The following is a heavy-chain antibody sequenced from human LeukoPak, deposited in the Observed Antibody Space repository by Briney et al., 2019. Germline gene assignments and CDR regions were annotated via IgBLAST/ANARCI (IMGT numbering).Heavy chain of an antibody. CDR3: ARRPMIRGGDTVYWFDP. CDR1: GGSISSYY. V-gene: IGHV4-59*12. D-gene: IGHD3-10*01. Sequence: PSETLSLTCTVSGGSISSYYWSWIRRPPGKGLEWIGYIYYSGSTKNNPSLKSRVTISVDTSKNQFSLKLTSVTAADTAVYYCARRPMIRGGDTVYWFDPWGQGTLVTVSS. CDR2: IYYSGST. J-gene: IGHJ5*02.